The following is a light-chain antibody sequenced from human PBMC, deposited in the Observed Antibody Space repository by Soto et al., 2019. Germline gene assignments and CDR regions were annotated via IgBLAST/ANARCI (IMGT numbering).Light chain of an antibody. J-gene: IGLJ3*02. CDR1: TSNIGDYD. CDR2: GNN. CDR3: QAYDRSQSGSV. V-gene: IGLV1-40*01. Sequence: QSVLTQPPSVSGAPGQRVTISCAGSTSNIGDYDVHWYQQLPGTAPKLLIYGNNNRPSGVPDRFSGSKSGTSASLAITGLQAEDGADYYCQAYDRSQSGSVFGGGTKLTVL.